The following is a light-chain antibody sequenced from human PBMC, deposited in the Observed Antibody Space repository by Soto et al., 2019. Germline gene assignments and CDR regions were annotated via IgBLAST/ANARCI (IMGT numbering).Light chain of an antibody. J-gene: IGLJ3*02. Sequence: QAVVTQEPSLTVSPGGTVTLTCASSTGAVTSGHYANWLQQKPGQAPRALIYSTNTRHSWTPARFSGSLLGDKAALTLSGVQPEDEAEYYCLLYYGGVVFGGGTKVTVL. V-gene: IGLV7-43*01. CDR3: LLYYGGVV. CDR2: STN. CDR1: TGAVTSGHY.